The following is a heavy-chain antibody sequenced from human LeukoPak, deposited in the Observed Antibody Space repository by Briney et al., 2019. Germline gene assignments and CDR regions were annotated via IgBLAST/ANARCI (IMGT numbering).Heavy chain of an antibody. CDR1: GCSISSSSYY. D-gene: IGHD3-10*01. CDR2: IYYSVST. J-gene: IGHJ4*02. CDR3: ARHDYYYGSGSNTGFDY. Sequence: PSETLSLTCTVSGCSISSSSYYWGWLRQPPGMGLEWIVSIYYSVSTYYNPSLKSRVTISVDTSKNQFSLKLSSVTAADTAVYYCARHDYYYGSGSNTGFDYWGQGTLVTVSS. V-gene: IGHV4-39*01.